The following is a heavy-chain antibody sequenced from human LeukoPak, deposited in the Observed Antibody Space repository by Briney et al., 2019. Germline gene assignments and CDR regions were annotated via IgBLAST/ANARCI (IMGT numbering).Heavy chain of an antibody. D-gene: IGHD2-8*01. CDR1: GDSTSNFY. CDR3: ALAPNSNWFDF. J-gene: IGHJ5*01. CDR2: IHCSGSS. V-gene: IGHV4-59*03. Sequence: PSETLSLTCTVSGDSTSNFYWNWIRQSPGKGLEWIGNIHCSGSSVYNPSLKSRGTISIDTSRRQFFLKLNSVTAADTAVYFCALAPNSNWFDFWGPGTLVTVSS.